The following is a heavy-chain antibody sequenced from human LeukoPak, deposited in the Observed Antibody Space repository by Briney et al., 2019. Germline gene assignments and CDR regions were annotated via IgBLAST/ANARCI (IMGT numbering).Heavy chain of an antibody. CDR3: ARIGSGYDWVLYYYYYMDV. V-gene: IGHV3-7*01. J-gene: IGHJ6*03. CDR2: IKQDGSEK. D-gene: IGHD5-12*01. CDR1: GFTFSHYW. Sequence: PGGSLRLSCAASGFTFSHYWMSWVRQAPGKGLEWVANIKQDGSEKYYVDSVKGRFTISRDNAKNSLYLQMNSLRAEDTAVYYCARIGSGYDWVLYYYYYMDVWGKGTTVTVSS.